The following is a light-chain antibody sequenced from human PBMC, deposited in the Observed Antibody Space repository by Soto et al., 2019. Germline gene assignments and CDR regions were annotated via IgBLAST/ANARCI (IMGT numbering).Light chain of an antibody. CDR1: SSNIGSNT. CDR3: AAWDDSLNGLYV. Sequence: QSVLTQPPSASGTPGQRVTISCSGSSSNIGSNTVNWYQQLPGTAPKLLIYSNNQRPSGVPDRFSGSKSGTSASLAISGLQSDDEADYYCAAWDDSLNGLYVFGTGTKGTVL. CDR2: SNN. V-gene: IGLV1-44*01. J-gene: IGLJ1*01.